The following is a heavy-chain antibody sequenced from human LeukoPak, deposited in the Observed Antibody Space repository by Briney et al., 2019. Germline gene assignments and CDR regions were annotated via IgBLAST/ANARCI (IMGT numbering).Heavy chain of an antibody. J-gene: IGHJ4*02. CDR3: ARDPQNRVEPFDY. CDR2: IYYSGST. CDR1: GGSISSGDYY. V-gene: IGHV4-30-4*01. Sequence: SETLSLTCTVSGGSISSGDYYWSWIRQPPGKGLEWIGYIYYSGSTYYNPSLKSRVTISVDTSKNQFSLRLSSVTAADTAVYYCARDPQNRVEPFDYWGQGTLVTVSS.